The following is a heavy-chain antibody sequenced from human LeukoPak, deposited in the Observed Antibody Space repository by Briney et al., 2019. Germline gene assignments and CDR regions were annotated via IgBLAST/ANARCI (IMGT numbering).Heavy chain of an antibody. V-gene: IGHV5-51*01. Sequence: HGESLKISCTGSGYTFSNYWIGWVRQMPGKGLEWMGIIYPGDSDATYSPSFRGQVTFSVDESRTTVYLEWTSLKASDTAMYFCARESETSRRFYALWGQGTLVTVSS. CDR2: IYPGDSDA. CDR1: GYTFSNYW. D-gene: IGHD2-2*01. CDR3: ARESETSRRFYAL. J-gene: IGHJ4*02.